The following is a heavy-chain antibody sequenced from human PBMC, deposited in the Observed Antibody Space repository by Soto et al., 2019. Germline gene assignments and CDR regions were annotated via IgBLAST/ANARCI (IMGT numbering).Heavy chain of an antibody. CDR1: GFTFGSYG. D-gene: IGHD2-2*01. CDR2: IWYDGSNK. CDR3: ARERCSSTSCYYYYFDY. Sequence: AGGSLRLSCAASGFTFGSYGMHWVRQAPGKGLEWVAVIWYDGSNKYYADSVKGRFTISRDNSKNTLYLQMNSLRAEDTAVYYCARERCSSTSCYYYYFDYWGQGTLVTVSS. J-gene: IGHJ4*02. V-gene: IGHV3-33*01.